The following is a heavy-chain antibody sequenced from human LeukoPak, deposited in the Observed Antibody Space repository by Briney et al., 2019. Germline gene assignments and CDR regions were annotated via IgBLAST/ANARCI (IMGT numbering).Heavy chain of an antibody. J-gene: IGHJ1*01. D-gene: IGHD1-7*01. CDR1: GGSISSSSYY. CDR2: IYSSGTT. Sequence: SETLSRTCTASGGSISSSSYYWGWIRQPPGKGLECIGNIYSSGTTYYNPSLKSRVTISIDTSKSQFSLRLSSVTAADTAVYYCVQNIPGTIEHWGQGTLVTVSS. CDR3: VQNIPGTIEH. V-gene: IGHV4-39*01.